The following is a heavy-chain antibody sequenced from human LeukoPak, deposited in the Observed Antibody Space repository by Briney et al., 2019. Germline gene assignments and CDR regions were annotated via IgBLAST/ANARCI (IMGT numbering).Heavy chain of an antibody. CDR2: INHSGST. Sequence: SETLSLTCAVYGGSFSGYYWSWIRQPPGKGLEWIGEINHSGSTNYNPSLKSRVTISVDTSKNQFSLKLSSVTAADTAVYYCARHHPRRYLNHGGSFQHWGQGTLVTVSS. V-gene: IGHV4-34*01. D-gene: IGHD1-14*01. CDR1: GGSFSGYY. CDR3: ARHHPRRYLNHGGSFQH. J-gene: IGHJ1*01.